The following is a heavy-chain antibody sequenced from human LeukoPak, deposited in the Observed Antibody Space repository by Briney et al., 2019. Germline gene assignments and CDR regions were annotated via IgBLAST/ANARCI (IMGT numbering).Heavy chain of an antibody. V-gene: IGHV3-30*02. D-gene: IGHD3-9*01. Sequence: TGGSLRLSCAASGFTFSSYWMSWVRQAPGKGLEWVAFIRYDGSNKYYADSVKGRFTISRDNSKNTLCLQMNSLRAEDTAVYYCANGDDILTGYSFDYWGQGTLVTVSS. CDR3: ANGDDILTGYSFDY. CDR2: IRYDGSNK. CDR1: GFTFSSYW. J-gene: IGHJ4*02.